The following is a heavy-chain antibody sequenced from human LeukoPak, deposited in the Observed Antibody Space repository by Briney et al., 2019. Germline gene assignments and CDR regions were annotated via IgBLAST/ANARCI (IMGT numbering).Heavy chain of an antibody. CDR1: GYTFTSYY. V-gene: IGHV1-46*01. CDR3: AGDYGGNSGWFDP. D-gene: IGHD4-23*01. Sequence: ASVKVSSKASGYTFTSYYMHWVRQAPGQGLEWMGIINPSGGSTSYAQKFQGRVTMTRDTSTSTVYMELSSLRSEDTAVYYCAGDYGGNSGWFDPWGQGTLVTVSS. J-gene: IGHJ5*02. CDR2: INPSGGST.